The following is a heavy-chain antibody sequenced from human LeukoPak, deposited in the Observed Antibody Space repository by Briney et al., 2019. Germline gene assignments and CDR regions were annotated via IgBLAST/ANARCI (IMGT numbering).Heavy chain of an antibody. D-gene: IGHD1-26*01. CDR3: ARHPIVGASNLGRFDY. Sequence: SETLSLTCTVSGGSISSYYWSWIRQPPGKGLEWIGYIRYSGSPYYNPSLKSRVTISVDTSKNQFSLKLSSVTAADTAVYYCARHPIVGASNLGRFDYWGQGTLVTVSS. J-gene: IGHJ4*02. CDR2: IRYSGSP. V-gene: IGHV4-59*08. CDR1: GGSISSYY.